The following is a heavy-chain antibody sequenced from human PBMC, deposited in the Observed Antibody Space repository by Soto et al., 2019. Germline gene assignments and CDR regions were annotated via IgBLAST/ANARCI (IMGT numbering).Heavy chain of an antibody. CDR3: ASTSPIEMATGVAYYFDY. Sequence: GESLKISCKGSGYSFTSYWIGWVRQMPWKGLEWMGIIYPGDSDTRYSPSFQGQVTISADKSISTAYLQWSSLKASDTAMYYCASTSPIEMATGVAYYFDYWGQGTLVSVSS. CDR1: GYSFTSYW. D-gene: IGHD5-12*01. V-gene: IGHV5-51*01. J-gene: IGHJ4*02. CDR2: IYPGDSDT.